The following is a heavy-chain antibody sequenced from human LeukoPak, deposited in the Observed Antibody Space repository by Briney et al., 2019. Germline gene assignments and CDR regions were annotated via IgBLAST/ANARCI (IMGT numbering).Heavy chain of an antibody. CDR3: ARGVVVAAPCPGY. CDR1: GYTFTGYY. J-gene: IGHJ4*02. D-gene: IGHD2-15*01. V-gene: IGHV1-2*02. CDR2: ISPNSGDT. Sequence: ASVKVSCKASGYTFTGYYIHWVRQAPGQGLEWMGWISPNSGDTNSAQKFQGRVTVTRDTSISTAYMEVSRLRSDDTAVYYCARGVVVAAPCPGYWGQGTLVTVSS.